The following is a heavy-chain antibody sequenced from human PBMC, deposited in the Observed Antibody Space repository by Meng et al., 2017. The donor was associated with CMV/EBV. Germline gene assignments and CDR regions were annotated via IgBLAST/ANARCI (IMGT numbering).Heavy chain of an antibody. CDR3: ARDPDGYSYFDY. V-gene: IGHV3-30-3*01. Sequence: VQLVESGGGVVQPGRSLRLSCAASGFTFSSYAMHWVRQAPGKGLEWVAVISYDGSNKYYADSVKGRFTISRDNSKNTLYLQMNSLRAEDTAVYYCARDPDGYSYFDYWGQGTLVTVSS. CDR1: GFTFSSYA. D-gene: IGHD3-22*01. CDR2: ISYDGSNK. J-gene: IGHJ4*02.